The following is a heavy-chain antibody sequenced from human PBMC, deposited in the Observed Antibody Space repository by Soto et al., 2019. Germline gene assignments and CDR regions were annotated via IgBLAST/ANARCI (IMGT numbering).Heavy chain of an antibody. D-gene: IGHD1-26*01. V-gene: IGHV1-46*01. CDR2: INPSGGST. Sequence: QVQLVQSGAEVKKPGASVKVSCKASGYTFTSYYMHWVRQAPGQGLEWMGIINPSGGSTSYAQKFQGRVTLTRDTSTRTVYMELSSLRSEDTAVYYCARGTMGGRPGYYCDYCGQVTLVTVSS. CDR1: GYTFTSYY. J-gene: IGHJ4*02. CDR3: ARGTMGGRPGYYCDY.